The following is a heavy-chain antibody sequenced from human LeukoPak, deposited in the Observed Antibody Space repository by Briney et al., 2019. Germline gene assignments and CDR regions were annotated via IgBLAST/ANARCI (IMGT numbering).Heavy chain of an antibody. V-gene: IGHV3-21*01. Sequence: GGPLRLSCAASGFTFSSYSMNWVRQPPGKGLEWVSSISSSSSYIYYADSVKGRFTISRDNAKNSLYLQMNSLRAEDAAVYYCAREGYYYDSSGYYDAFDIWGQGSMVTVSS. J-gene: IGHJ3*02. CDR1: GFTFSSYS. D-gene: IGHD3-22*01. CDR3: AREGYYYDSSGYYDAFDI. CDR2: ISSSSSYI.